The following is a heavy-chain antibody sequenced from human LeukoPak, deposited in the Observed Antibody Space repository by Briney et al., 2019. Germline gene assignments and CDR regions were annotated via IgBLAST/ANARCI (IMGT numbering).Heavy chain of an antibody. CDR1: GGSISSYY. V-gene: IGHV4-59*01. CDR3: ARHESWIKSNGEFDP. CDR2: IYYSGST. Sequence: SETLSLTCTVSGGSISSYYWSWIRQPPGKGLEWIGYIYYSGSTNYNPSLKSRVTISVDTSKNQFSLKLSSVTAADTAVYYCARHESWIKSNGEFDPWGQGTLVAVSS. J-gene: IGHJ5*02. D-gene: IGHD2-2*03.